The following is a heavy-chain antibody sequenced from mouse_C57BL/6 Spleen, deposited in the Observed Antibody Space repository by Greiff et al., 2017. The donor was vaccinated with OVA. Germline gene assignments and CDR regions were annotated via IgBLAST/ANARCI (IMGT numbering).Heavy chain of an antibody. Sequence: QVQLQQPGAELVKPGASVKLSCKASGYTFTSYWMHWVKQRPGQGLEWIGMIHPNSGSTNYNEKFKSKATLTVDKSSSTAYMQLSSLTSEDSAVYYGARSSSYGSSSWFAYWGQGTLVTVSA. J-gene: IGHJ3*01. CDR2: IHPNSGST. V-gene: IGHV1-64*01. CDR3: ARSSSYGSSSWFAY. D-gene: IGHD1-1*01. CDR1: GYTFTSYW.